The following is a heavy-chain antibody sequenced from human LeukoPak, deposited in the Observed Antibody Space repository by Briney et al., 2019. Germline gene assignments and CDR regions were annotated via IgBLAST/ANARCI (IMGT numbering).Heavy chain of an antibody. CDR2: ISGSDGDT. D-gene: IGHD3-10*01. CDR1: GFTFSSYA. J-gene: IGHJ3*02. Sequence: PGGSLRLSCAASGFTFSSYAMHWVRQAPGKGLEWVSTISGSDGDTYYADSVKGRFTISRDNSKNTLFLQMNSLRAEDTAVYYCAKDVGRYYGSGSYYNVIGGAFDIWGQGTMVTVSS. CDR3: AKDVGRYYGSGSYYNVIGGAFDI. V-gene: IGHV3-23*01.